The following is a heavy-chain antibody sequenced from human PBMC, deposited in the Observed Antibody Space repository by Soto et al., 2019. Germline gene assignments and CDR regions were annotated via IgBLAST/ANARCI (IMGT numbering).Heavy chain of an antibody. D-gene: IGHD6-25*01. J-gene: IGHJ4*02. V-gene: IGHV3-30-3*01. CDR1: WFTFNSYN. Sequence: QVQLVESGGVVVPPGGSLRVSCVVSWFTFNSYNMHWVRQAPGEGLEWVAVISFDGANTFYADSVKGRFTISRDTSRDTLYLQMSRLRVEDTAVYYCARDGYNRGGFDYWGQGTLVSVSS. CDR2: ISFDGANT. CDR3: ARDGYNRGGFDY.